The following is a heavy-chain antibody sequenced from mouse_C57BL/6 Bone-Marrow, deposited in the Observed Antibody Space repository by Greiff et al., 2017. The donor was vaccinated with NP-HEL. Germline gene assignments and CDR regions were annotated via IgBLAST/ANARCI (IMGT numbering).Heavy chain of an antibody. Sequence: EVMLVESGGGLVKPGGSLKLSCAASGFTFSDYGMHWVRQAPEQGLVWVAYISSGSSTIYYADTVKGRFTIYRDNAKNTLVLQRTSLRSEDTDMYYCAKGTGTGAMDYWGQGTSVTVSS. D-gene: IGHD4-1*01. CDR2: ISSGSSTI. CDR1: GFTFSDYG. J-gene: IGHJ4*01. CDR3: AKGTGTGAMDY. V-gene: IGHV5-17*01.